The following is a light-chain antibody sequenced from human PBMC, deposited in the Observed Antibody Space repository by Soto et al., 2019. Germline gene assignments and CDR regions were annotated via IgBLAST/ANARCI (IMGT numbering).Light chain of an antibody. CDR3: QQYGDWPPDT. V-gene: IGKV3-15*01. Sequence: EIVLTQSPATLSSFPGDRVTLSCRASQSVSTSHLAWYQQKPGQPPRLLIYDASTRATGVPARFGGSGSGTEFTLTISGLQSEDFAVYYCQQYGDWPPDTFGQGTKVDIK. J-gene: IGKJ2*01. CDR2: DAS. CDR1: QSVSTSH.